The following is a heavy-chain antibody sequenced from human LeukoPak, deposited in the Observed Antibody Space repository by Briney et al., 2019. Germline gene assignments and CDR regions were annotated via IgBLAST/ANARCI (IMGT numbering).Heavy chain of an antibody. CDR1: GFTFSSYD. D-gene: IGHD4-17*01. V-gene: IGHV3-13*01. J-gene: IGHJ4*02. Sequence: GSLRLSCAASGFTFSSYDMPWVRQATGKGLEWVSGLGTRGDTYYAGSVDGRFTIYRENAKNSLYLQMNSLRAGDSAVYYCVRGGPTGFDYWGQGTLVTVSS. CDR3: VRGGPTGFDY. CDR2: LGTRGDT.